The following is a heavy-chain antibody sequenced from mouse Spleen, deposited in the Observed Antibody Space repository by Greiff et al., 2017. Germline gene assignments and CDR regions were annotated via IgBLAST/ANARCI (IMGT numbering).Heavy chain of an antibody. CDR3: ARPHSPGWFAY. J-gene: IGHJ3*01. V-gene: IGHV5-9-1*01. CDR1: GFTFSSYA. Sequence: EVKVVESGGGLVKPGGSLKLSCAASGFTFSSYAMSWVRQTPEKRLEWVATISSGGSYTYYPDSVKGRFTISRDNAKNTLYLQMSSLRSEDTAMYYCARPHSPGWFAYWGQGTLVTVSA. CDR2: ISSGGSYT. D-gene: IGHD3-1*01.